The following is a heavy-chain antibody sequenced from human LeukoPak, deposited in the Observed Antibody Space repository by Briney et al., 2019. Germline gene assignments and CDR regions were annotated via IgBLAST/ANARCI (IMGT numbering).Heavy chain of an antibody. D-gene: IGHD4-23*01. CDR2: IYPGDSDT. J-gene: IGHJ4*02. CDR1: GYNFTTFW. V-gene: IGHV5-51*01. CDR3: ARQDYGGFEY. Sequence: GESLKISCSGSGYNFTTFWIGWVRQMPGKGLEWVGNIYPGDSDTRYSPSFQGQVTVSVDKSISTAYLQWSSLKASDTAIYYCARQDYGGFEYWGQGTLVTVSS.